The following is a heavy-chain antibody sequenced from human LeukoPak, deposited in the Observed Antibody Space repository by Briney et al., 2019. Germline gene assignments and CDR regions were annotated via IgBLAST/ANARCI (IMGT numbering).Heavy chain of an antibody. CDR2: IYYSGST. V-gene: IGHV4-59*12. D-gene: IGHD6-13*01. CDR3: ATEASIAAAGANWFDP. J-gene: IGHJ5*02. CDR1: GASISSYY. Sequence: SETLSLTCTVSGASISSYYWSWIRQPPGKGLEWIGYIYYSGSTNYKPSLKSRVTISVDTSKNQFSLKLSSVTAADTAVYYCATEASIAAAGANWFDPWGQGTLVTVSS.